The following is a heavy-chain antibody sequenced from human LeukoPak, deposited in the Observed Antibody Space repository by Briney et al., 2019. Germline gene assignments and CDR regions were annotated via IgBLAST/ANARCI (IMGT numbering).Heavy chain of an antibody. J-gene: IGHJ4*02. CDR2: TSGSGGST. CDR3: VRRGDASSGWGDHDF. Sequence: GGSLRLSCAASGFTFSSYAMSWVRQAPGKGLEWVSGTSGSGGSTYYAGSVKGRFTISRDNSKNMVHLQMNSLTGEDTALYYCVRRGDASSGWGDHDFWGQGALVTVSS. V-gene: IGHV3-23*01. CDR1: GFTFSSYA. D-gene: IGHD6-19*01.